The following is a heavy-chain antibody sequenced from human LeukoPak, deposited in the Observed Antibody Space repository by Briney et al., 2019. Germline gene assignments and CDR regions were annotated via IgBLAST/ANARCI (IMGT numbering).Heavy chain of an antibody. CDR2: ISYDGSKI. Sequence: PGRSLRLSCAASGFTFSIFGMHWVRQAPGKGPEWVATISYDGSKIYYEDSVKGRFTISRDNSKNMFHLQMNGLRPEGTAIYYCAKVSTALVYYYFGMDVWGQGTTVTVSS. D-gene: IGHD5-18*01. J-gene: IGHJ6*02. V-gene: IGHV3-30*18. CDR1: GFTFSIFG. CDR3: AKVSTALVYYYFGMDV.